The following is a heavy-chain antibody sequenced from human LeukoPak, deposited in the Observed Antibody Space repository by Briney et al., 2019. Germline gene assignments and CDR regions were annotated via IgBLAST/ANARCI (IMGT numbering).Heavy chain of an antibody. D-gene: IGHD2-21*01. Sequence: PGGSLRLSCAASGFNFINTWMHWVRQAPGKGLVWVARIKNDGSGIIYADSVKGRFTISRDNARNTLYLQMNSLRAEDTDVYYCARERGVSHPFDYWGQGTLVTVSS. CDR1: GFNFINTW. J-gene: IGHJ4*02. CDR2: IKNDGSGI. V-gene: IGHV3-74*01. CDR3: ARERGVSHPFDY.